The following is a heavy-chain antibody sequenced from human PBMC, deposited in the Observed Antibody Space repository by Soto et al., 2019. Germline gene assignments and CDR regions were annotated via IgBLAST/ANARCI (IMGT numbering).Heavy chain of an antibody. Sequence: ASVKVSCKASGYTFTHYAMHWVRQAPGQRLEWMGWINTGNGNTKYSQKFQGRVTITTDTSASTAYMGLSSLRSEDTAVYYCARDGAVAGDTNFDYWGEGTMVTV. CDR3: ARDGAVAGDTNFDY. J-gene: IGHJ4*02. D-gene: IGHD6-19*01. CDR2: INTGNGNT. CDR1: GYTFTHYA. V-gene: IGHV1-3*04.